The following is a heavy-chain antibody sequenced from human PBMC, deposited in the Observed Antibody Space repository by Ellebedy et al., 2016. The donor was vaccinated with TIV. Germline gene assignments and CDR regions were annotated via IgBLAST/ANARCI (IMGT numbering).Heavy chain of an antibody. CDR1: GYTFTSFG. V-gene: IGHV1-18*04. CDR2: ISAFNGDT. D-gene: IGHD2-15*01. CDR3: ARVIGLRDCSGDICSTPPPLDH. Sequence: ASVKVSCKASGYTFTSFGITWVRQAPGQGLEWMGWISAFNGDTNYVQKLQGRVTMTSDTSTSTAYMELRSLRSDDTAVYYCARVIGLRDCSGDICSTPPPLDHWGQGALVTVSS. J-gene: IGHJ4*02.